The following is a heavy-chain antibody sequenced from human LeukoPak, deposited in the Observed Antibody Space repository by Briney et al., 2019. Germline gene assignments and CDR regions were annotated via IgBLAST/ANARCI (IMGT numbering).Heavy chain of an antibody. CDR2: IHYTGST. Sequence: SETLSLTCTVSGGSISGYYWSWIRQPPGKGLQFIGYIHYTGSTNYNPSLESRVTLSVDTSKNQFSLKLRSVAAADTAVYYCARLSKDTVVLPAAMAHYFDYWGQGTLVTVSS. D-gene: IGHD2-2*01. V-gene: IGHV4-59*08. CDR3: ARLSKDTVVLPAAMAHYFDY. CDR1: GGSISGYY. J-gene: IGHJ4*02.